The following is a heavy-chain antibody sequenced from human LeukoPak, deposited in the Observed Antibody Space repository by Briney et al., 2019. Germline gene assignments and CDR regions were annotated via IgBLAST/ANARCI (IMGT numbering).Heavy chain of an antibody. V-gene: IGHV1-69*13. Sequence: GASVKVSCKASEGTFSSYAISWVRQAPGQGLEWMGGIIPIFGTANYAQKFQGRVTITADESTSTAYMELSSLRSEDTAVYYCATSPGLAARLYYFDYWGQGTLVTVSS. D-gene: IGHD6-6*01. CDR2: IIPIFGTA. J-gene: IGHJ4*02. CDR3: ATSPGLAARLYYFDY. CDR1: EGTFSSYA.